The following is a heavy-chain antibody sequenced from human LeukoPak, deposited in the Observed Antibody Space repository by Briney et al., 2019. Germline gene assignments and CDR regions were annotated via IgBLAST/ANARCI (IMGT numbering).Heavy chain of an antibody. J-gene: IGHJ3*02. V-gene: IGHV1-69*04. CDR2: IIPILGIA. Sequence: SVKVSCKVSGYSPTDLAIHWVRQAPGQGLEWLGRIIPILGIANYAQKFQGRVTITADKSTSTAYMELSSLRSEDTAVYYCARDLSDRYCSSTSCPGTDAFDIWGQGTMVTVSS. CDR3: ARDLSDRYCSSTSCPGTDAFDI. CDR1: GYSPTDLA. D-gene: IGHD2-2*01.